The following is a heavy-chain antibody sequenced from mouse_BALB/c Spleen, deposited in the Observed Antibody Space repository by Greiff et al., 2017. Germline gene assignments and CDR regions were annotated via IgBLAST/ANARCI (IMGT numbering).Heavy chain of an antibody. CDR2: IDPYNGGT. V-gene: IGHV1S135*01. D-gene: IGHD2-2*01. J-gene: IGHJ2*01. Sequence: VHVKQSGPELVKPGASVKVSCKASGYAFTSYNMYWVKQSHGKSLEWIGYIDPYNGGTSYNQKFKGKATLTVDKSSSTAYMHLNSLTSDDSAVYYCARYGYDPFDYWGQGTTLTVSS. CDR1: GYAFTSYN. CDR3: ARYGYDPFDY.